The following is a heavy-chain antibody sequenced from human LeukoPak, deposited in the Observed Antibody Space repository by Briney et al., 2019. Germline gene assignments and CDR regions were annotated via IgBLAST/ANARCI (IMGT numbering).Heavy chain of an antibody. CDR2: IYYSGST. V-gene: IGHV4-39*02. CDR3: ARRGKGPSRLYYFDY. Sequence: SETLSLTCTVSGGSLSGTNNYWGWVRRPPGKGLEWLGTIYYSGSTYYKPSLKSRVTISVDPSKRHFSLKLRSVTVADTAVYYCARRGKGPSRLYYFDYWGQGTLATVSS. J-gene: IGHJ4*02. CDR1: GGSLSGTNNY. D-gene: IGHD3-10*01.